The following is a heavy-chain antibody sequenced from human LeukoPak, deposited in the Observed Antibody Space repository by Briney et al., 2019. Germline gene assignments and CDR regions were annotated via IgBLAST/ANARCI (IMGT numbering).Heavy chain of an antibody. CDR1: GFTVSTNY. CDR3: AGAVAGPFDY. V-gene: IGHV3-53*01. J-gene: IGHJ4*02. CDR2: IYSGGRT. Sequence: GGSLRLSCAASGFTVSTNYMSWVRQAPWKGLEWISIIYSGGRTYYADSVKGRFTISRDNSKNTLYLQMNSLRAEDTAVYYCAGAVAGPFDYWGQGTLVTVSS. D-gene: IGHD6-19*01.